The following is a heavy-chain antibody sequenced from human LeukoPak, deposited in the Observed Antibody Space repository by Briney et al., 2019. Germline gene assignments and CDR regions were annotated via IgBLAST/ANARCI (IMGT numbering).Heavy chain of an antibody. V-gene: IGHV3-33*01. Sequence: GGSLRLSCAASGFTFSSYGMHWVRQAPGRGLEWVGVIWYDGSNKDYADSVKGRFTISRDNSKSTLYLQMNSLRAEDTAVYYCARVSSPLYYYYGMDVWGQGTTVTVSS. CDR1: GFTFSSYG. CDR3: ARVSSPLYYYYGMDV. J-gene: IGHJ6*02. CDR2: IWYDGSNK.